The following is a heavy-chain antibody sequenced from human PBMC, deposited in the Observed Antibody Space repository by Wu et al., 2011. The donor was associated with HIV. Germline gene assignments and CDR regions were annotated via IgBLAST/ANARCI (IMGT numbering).Heavy chain of an antibody. Sequence: QAQLVQSGAEVKKPGSSVKVSCKASEGSFSSYALSWVRQAPGQGLEWMGGFMPTLGTTNYAQKFQGRVTITTDESTNTAYMELTSLRSEDTAAYYCARAPVTGFYSYGMDVWGQGTTVTVSS. CDR2: FMPTLGTT. D-gene: IGHD6-19*01. V-gene: IGHV1-69*05. J-gene: IGHJ6*02. CDR3: ARAPVTGFYSYGMDV. CDR1: EGSFSSYA.